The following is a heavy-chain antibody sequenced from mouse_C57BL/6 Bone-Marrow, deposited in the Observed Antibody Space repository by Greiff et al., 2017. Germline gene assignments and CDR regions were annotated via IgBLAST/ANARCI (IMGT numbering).Heavy chain of an antibody. D-gene: IGHD2-4*01. CDR2: IYPRSGNT. Sequence: VQLQESGAELARPGASVKLSCKASGYTFTSYGISWVKQRTGQGLEWIGEIYPRSGNTYYNEKFKGKATLTADKSSSTAYMELRSLTSEDSAVYFCARGGLRPDYAMDYWGQGTSVTVSS. J-gene: IGHJ4*01. V-gene: IGHV1-81*01. CDR3: ARGGLRPDYAMDY. CDR1: GYTFTSYG.